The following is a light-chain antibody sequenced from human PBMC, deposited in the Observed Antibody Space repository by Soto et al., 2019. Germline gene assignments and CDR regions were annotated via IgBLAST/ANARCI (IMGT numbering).Light chain of an antibody. CDR2: AAS. CDR3: QQSYSTPWT. J-gene: IGKJ1*01. V-gene: IGKV1-12*01. CDR1: QDISSC. Sequence: PPAASASVGTKLTLTCRASQDISSCLAWYQQKPGKAPKLLIYAASSLQSGVPSRFSGSGSGTDFTLTISSLQPEDFATYYCQQSYSTPWTLGQGTKVDIK.